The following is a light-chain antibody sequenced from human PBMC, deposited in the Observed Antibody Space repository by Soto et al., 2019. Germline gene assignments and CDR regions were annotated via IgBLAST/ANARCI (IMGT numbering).Light chain of an antibody. V-gene: IGLV2-14*01. J-gene: IGLJ1*01. CDR2: AVT. Sequence: QSALTQPASVSGSPGQSITISCIGTPSDVGGFDYVSWYQQYPGKAPKLLIHAVTDRPPGVSGRFSGSKSGDTASLTISGLQPEDEADYYCSSHATGSDYVFGTGTKVTVL. CDR1: PSDVGGFDY. CDR3: SSHATGSDYV.